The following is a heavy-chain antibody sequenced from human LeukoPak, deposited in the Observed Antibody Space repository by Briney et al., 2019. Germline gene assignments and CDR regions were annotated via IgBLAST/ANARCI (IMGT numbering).Heavy chain of an antibody. CDR2: ISPYNGDT. CDR1: GYTFTNYG. V-gene: IGHV1-18*01. Sequence: GASVKASCKASGYTFTNYGISWVRQAPGQGLEWMGWISPYNGDTNYAQRLQGRVTMTSDTSTRTAFMELSSLRFDDTAMYYCARNRASSWGPYYFEYWGQGTLVTVSS. CDR3: ARNRASSWGPYYFEY. D-gene: IGHD6-13*01. J-gene: IGHJ4*02.